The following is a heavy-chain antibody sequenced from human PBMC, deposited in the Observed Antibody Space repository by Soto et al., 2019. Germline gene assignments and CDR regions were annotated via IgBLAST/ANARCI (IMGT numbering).Heavy chain of an antibody. CDR1: GGTFNNFA. D-gene: IGHD3-22*01. V-gene: IGHV1-69*13. J-gene: IGHJ4*02. CDR3: ARDGGTDNYDSSGYYPFDY. CDR2: IIPVFGAT. Sequence: SAVKVSCNASGGTFNNFAINWVRQAPGQGLEWMGGIIPVFGATNDAQEFQGRGTITADESANTAYMELSSLRSEDTAVYYCARDGGTDNYDSSGYYPFDYWGQGTVVTVSS.